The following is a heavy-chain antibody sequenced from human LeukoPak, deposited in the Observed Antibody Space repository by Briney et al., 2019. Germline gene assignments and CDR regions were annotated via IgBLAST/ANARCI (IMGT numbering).Heavy chain of an antibody. CDR3: ARQDGVLNWFDP. CDR1: GYSFTSYW. CDR2: IYPGDSET. D-gene: IGHD3-10*01. J-gene: IGHJ5*02. Sequence: GESLKISCKGSGYSFTSYWIGWVRQMPGKGLEWRGIIYPGDSETRYNPSFQGQVSISADKSISTAYLQWSSLKASDTAMYYCARQDGVLNWFDPWGQGTLVTVSS. V-gene: IGHV5-51*01.